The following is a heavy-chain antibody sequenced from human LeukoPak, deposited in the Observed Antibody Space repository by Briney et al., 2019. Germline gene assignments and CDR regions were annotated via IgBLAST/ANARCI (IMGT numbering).Heavy chain of an antibody. CDR2: INAGNGNT. CDR1: GYTFSRYA. CDR3: ARGQQLVHLDY. V-gene: IGHV1-3*01. Sequence: GASVKVSCKASGYTFSRYAMHWVRQAPGQRLEWVGWINAGNGNTKYSQKFEGRVTITRDTSASTAYMELSSLRSEDTAVYYCARGQQLVHLDYWGQGTLVTVSS. J-gene: IGHJ4*02. D-gene: IGHD6-13*01.